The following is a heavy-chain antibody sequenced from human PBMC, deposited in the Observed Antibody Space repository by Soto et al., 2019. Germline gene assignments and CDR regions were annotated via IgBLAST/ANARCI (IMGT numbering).Heavy chain of an antibody. D-gene: IGHD2-15*01. V-gene: IGHV3-30*03. J-gene: IGHJ4*02. Sequence: RSLRLSCAASGFTFSSYGMHWVRQAPGKGLEWVAVISYDGSNKYYADSVKGRFTISRDNSKNTLYLQMNSLRAEDTAVYYCARVRSGHSAPPYYFDYWGLGVLVTVSS. CDR2: ISYDGSNK. CDR1: GFTFSSYG. CDR3: ARVRSGHSAPPYYFDY.